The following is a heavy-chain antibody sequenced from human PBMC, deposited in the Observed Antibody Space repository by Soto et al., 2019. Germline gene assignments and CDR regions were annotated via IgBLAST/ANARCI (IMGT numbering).Heavy chain of an antibody. J-gene: IGHJ6*03. CDR3: ARDKRGIFGVVAPYYFYDMDV. Sequence: SVKVSCKASGGTFSSYTISWVRQAPGQGLEWMGRIIPILGIANYAQKFQGRVTITADKSTSTAYMELSSLRSEDTAVYYCARDKRGIFGVVAPYYFYDMDVWGKGATVTVSS. CDR1: GGTFSSYT. CDR2: IIPILGIA. V-gene: IGHV1-69*04. D-gene: IGHD3-3*01.